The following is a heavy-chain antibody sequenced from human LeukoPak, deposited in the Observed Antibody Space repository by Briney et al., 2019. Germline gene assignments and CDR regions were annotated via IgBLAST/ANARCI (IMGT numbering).Heavy chain of an antibody. V-gene: IGHV3-33*06. Sequence: GGSLRLSCAASGFNFSIYGTHWVRQGPGKGLEWVALIWYDGTNENYADSVKGRFSISRDNSKNTLYLQMNSLRADDTAVYYCAKEIAVAGSINWFDPWGQGTLVTVSS. D-gene: IGHD6-19*01. CDR3: AKEIAVAGSINWFDP. CDR2: IWYDGTNE. J-gene: IGHJ5*02. CDR1: GFNFSIYG.